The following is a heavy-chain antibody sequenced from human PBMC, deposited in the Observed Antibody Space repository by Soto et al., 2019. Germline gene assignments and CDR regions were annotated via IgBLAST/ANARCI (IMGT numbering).Heavy chain of an antibody. D-gene: IGHD4-17*01. V-gene: IGHV4-59*01. J-gene: IGHJ6*02. CDR2: IYYSGST. CDR3: ARDYDLGGDYRYYYYGMDV. CDR1: GGSISSYY. Sequence: SETLSLTCTVSGGSISSYYWSWIRQPPGKGLEWIGYIYYSGSTNYNPSLKSRVTISVDTSKNQFSLKLSSVTAADTAVYYCARDYDLGGDYRYYYYGMDVWGQGTTVTVSS.